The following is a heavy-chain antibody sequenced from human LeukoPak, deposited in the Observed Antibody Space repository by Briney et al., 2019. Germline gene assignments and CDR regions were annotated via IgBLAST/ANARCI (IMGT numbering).Heavy chain of an antibody. J-gene: IGHJ4*02. CDR1: GGSISTYY. CDR3: ARVGSGYDYFDY. Sequence: SETLSLTCTVSGGSISTYYWSWIRQPAGKGLEWIGRVHGSGNTKYNPLFMNRVTMSVDTSKNQFSLKLSFVTAADTAVYYCARVGSGYDYFDYWGQGNLVTVSS. V-gene: IGHV4-4*07. CDR2: VHGSGNT. D-gene: IGHD5-12*01.